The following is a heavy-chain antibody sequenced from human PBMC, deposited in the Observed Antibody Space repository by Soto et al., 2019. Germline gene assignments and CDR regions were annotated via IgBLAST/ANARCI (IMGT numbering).Heavy chain of an antibody. D-gene: IGHD2-2*01. J-gene: IGHJ5*02. CDR1: GYTFTNYG. CDR3: ASQPRGSFDP. V-gene: IGHV1-18*01. CDR2: ISAYNGNT. Sequence: ASVKVSCKASGYTFTNYGITWVRQAPGQGLEWMGWISAYNGNTNYAQNLQGRVTMTTDTSTSTAYMELRSLRSEDTAVYYCASQPRGSFDPWGQGTLVTVSS.